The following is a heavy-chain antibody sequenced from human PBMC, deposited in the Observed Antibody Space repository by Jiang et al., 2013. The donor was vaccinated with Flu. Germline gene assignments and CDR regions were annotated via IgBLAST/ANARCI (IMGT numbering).Heavy chain of an antibody. D-gene: IGHD2-8*01. Sequence: GAEVKSPGRSLRISCKGSGYSFTSYWISWLRQMPGKGLEWMGRIDPADSYSNYSPSFQGHVNISVDRSISTAYLQWSSLKASDTAIYYCARHNGASAHQRSLPGNNWFDPWGQGTLVTVSS. V-gene: IGHV5-10-1*01. J-gene: IGHJ5*02. CDR2: IDPADSYS. CDR3: ARHNGASAHQRSLPGNNWFDP. CDR1: GYSFTSYW.